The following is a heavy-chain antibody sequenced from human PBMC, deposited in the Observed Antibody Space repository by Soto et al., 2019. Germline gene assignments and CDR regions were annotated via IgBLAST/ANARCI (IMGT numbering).Heavy chain of an antibody. Sequence: EVHLVESGGGLVQPGGSLRLSCGASGITFSSYWMSWVRQAPGKGLGWVANIRPDGSEQHYVDSVKGRFTISRDDAKNSLYLQMNSLRVEDTAVYYCGRDWDVWGRGTTVTVSS. V-gene: IGHV3-7*01. CDR3: GRDWDV. CDR2: IRPDGSEQ. J-gene: IGHJ6*04. CDR1: GITFSSYW.